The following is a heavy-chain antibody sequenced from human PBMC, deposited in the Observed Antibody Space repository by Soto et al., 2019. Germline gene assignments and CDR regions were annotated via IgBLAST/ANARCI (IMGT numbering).Heavy chain of an antibody. D-gene: IGHD3-9*01. J-gene: IGHJ4*02. CDR2: IYFRGNT. V-gene: IGHV4-39*01. Sequence: SETLFLTCSVSGDSINSDKYYWGWIRQPPGKGLEWIGSIYFRGNTYYNPSLQTRVTISLDKSKSQFSLKLNSVTAADSAVFFCARLEGLATISYYFDFWGQGALVTVSS. CDR3: ARLEGLATISYYFDF. CDR1: GDSINSDKYY.